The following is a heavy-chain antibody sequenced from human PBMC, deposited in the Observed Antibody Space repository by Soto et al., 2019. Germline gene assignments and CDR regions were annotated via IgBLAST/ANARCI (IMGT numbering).Heavy chain of an antibody. J-gene: IGHJ4*02. CDR1: GFTFSSYW. Sequence: GGSLRLSCAASGFTFSSYWMHWVRQAPGKGLVWVSRINSDGSTTTYADSVKGRFTISRDNAKNTLYLQMNSLRAEDTAVYYCVKESGYGLGRAPAYDYWGQGTLVTGSS. D-gene: IGHD3-10*01. CDR3: VKESGYGLGRAPAYDY. CDR2: INSDGSTT. V-gene: IGHV3-74*01.